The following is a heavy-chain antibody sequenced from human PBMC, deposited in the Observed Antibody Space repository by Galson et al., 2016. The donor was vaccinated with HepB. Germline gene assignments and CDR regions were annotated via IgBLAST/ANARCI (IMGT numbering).Heavy chain of an antibody. CDR2: IIPVSRTP. J-gene: IGHJ4*02. D-gene: IGHD2-21*02. CDR1: GGTFSNYR. CDR3: ARGGPSNQALLFPEPLRT. V-gene: IGHV1-69*13. Sequence: SVKVSCKASGGTFSNYRIDWVRQAPGQGLEWMGGIIPVSRTPNYAQKFQVSVTITADESTSSSYMEVSSLKSEDTAVYYCARGGPSNQALLFPEPLRTWGQGTLVTVSS.